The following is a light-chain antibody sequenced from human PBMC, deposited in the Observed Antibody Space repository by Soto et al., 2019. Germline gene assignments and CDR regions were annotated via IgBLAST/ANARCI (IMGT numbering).Light chain of an antibody. CDR2: GAF. J-gene: IGKJ4*01. Sequence: EIVMTQSPATVSVSPGETATLSCRASQSVSYNLAWYQQKPGQGLRLLIYGAFTRATGIPARFSGSGSGTEFMITISSLQSEDFVVYYCQQYKNWPPLTFGGGTKVEIK. CDR3: QQYKNWPPLT. V-gene: IGKV3-15*01. CDR1: QSVSYN.